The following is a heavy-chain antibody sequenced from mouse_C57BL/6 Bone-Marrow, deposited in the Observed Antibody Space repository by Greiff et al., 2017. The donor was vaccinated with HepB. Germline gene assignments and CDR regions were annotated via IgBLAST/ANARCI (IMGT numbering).Heavy chain of an antibody. Sequence: VKLVESGPGLVQPSQSLSITCTVSGFSLTSYGVHWVRQSPGKGLEWLGVIWSGGSTDYNAAFISRLSISKDNSKSQVFFKMNSLQADDTAIYYCAYYGSSYSAMDYWGQGTSVTVSS. CDR3: AYYGSSYSAMDY. D-gene: IGHD1-1*01. CDR2: IWSGGST. V-gene: IGHV2-2*01. J-gene: IGHJ4*01. CDR1: GFSLTSYG.